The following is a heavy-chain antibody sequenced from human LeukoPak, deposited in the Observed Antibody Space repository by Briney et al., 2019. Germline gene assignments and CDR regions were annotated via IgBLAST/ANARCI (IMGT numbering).Heavy chain of an antibody. CDR2: INHSGTT. Sequence: SETLSLTCAVYGGSLSNYYWNWIRQPPGKGLEWIGEINHSGTTNYNPSLKSRVTISVDKSKNQFSLKLNSVTAADTAMYYCARDASYSYDDGGASPPLDYWSQGTLVTVSS. CDR3: ARDASYSYDDGGASPPLDY. J-gene: IGHJ4*02. V-gene: IGHV4-34*01. CDR1: GGSLSNYY. D-gene: IGHD4-17*01.